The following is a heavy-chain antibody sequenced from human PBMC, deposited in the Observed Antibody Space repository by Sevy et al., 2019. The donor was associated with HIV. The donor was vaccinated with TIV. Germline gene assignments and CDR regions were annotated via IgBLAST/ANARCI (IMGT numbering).Heavy chain of an antibody. D-gene: IGHD2-8*01. CDR2: FSFGCGRI. CDR3: AREGCSQPHDY. CDR1: GFTFAKNS. J-gene: IGHJ4*02. V-gene: IGHV3-23*01. Sequence: GGSLRLSCAASGFTFAKNSMSWVRQAPGKGLEWVSTFSFGCGRINYAASVKGRFTISRDDSKSTLFLQMNSLRAEDTATYFCAREGCSQPHDYWGQGTLVTVSS.